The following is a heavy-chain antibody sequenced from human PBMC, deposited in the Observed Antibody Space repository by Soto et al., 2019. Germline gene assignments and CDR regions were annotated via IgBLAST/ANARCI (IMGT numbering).Heavy chain of an antibody. CDR1: GGTFSSYA. V-gene: IGHV1-69*06. D-gene: IGHD3-10*01. J-gene: IGHJ6*02. CDR3: ARVDRDTMVRAYYYYYYGMDA. Sequence: SVKVSCKASGGTFSSYATSWVRQAPGQGLEWMGGIIPIFGTANYAQKFQGRVTITADKSTSTAYMGLSSLRSEDTAVYYCARVDRDTMVRAYYYYYYGMDAWGQGTTVTVSS. CDR2: IIPIFGTA.